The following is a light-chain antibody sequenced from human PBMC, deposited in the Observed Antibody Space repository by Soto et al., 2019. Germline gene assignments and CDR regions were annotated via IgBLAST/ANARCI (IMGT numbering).Light chain of an antibody. V-gene: IGKV3-15*01. CDR1: QSVSSN. Sequence: EIVMTQSPATLSVSPGERATLSCRASQSVSSNSAWYQQKPGQAPRLLIYGASTRAPGIPARFSGSGSGPEFTLTIRSLGSEDCGVDYCQQYNRWPPGVGQGKRLESK. CDR3: QQYNRWPPG. CDR2: GAS. J-gene: IGKJ5*01.